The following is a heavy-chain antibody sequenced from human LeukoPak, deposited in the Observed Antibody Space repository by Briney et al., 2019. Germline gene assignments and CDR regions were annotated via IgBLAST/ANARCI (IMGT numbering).Heavy chain of an antibody. J-gene: IGHJ4*02. Sequence: QTGVSLRLCCAASGFTLRSQGMSWVRQAQGKGLEWVSAITGSGSITYYSDSVKGRFTISRDNSKNTVYLQLNSLRVEDTAVYYCAKMQGYFDYWGQGTLVTVSS. CDR2: ITGSGSIT. V-gene: IGHV3-23*01. CDR1: GFTLRSQG. CDR3: AKMQGYFDY.